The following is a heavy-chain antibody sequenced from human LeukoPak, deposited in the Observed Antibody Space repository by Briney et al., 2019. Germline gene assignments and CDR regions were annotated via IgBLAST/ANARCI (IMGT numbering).Heavy chain of an antibody. D-gene: IGHD6-13*01. CDR3: ASAAGAFDM. Sequence: PGRSLRLSCAASGFAFNTYGMHWIRQAPGKGLEWVVVIWSDGSHEYFADSVKGRFTISRDNSRNMVYLQMNSLGVEDTAVYYCASAAGAFDMWGQGTLVTVSS. J-gene: IGHJ3*02. CDR2: IWSDGSHE. CDR1: GFAFNTYG. V-gene: IGHV3-33*01.